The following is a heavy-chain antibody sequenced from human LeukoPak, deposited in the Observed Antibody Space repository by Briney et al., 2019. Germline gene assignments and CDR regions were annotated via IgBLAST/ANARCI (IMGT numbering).Heavy chain of an antibody. CDR3: AKYGDPIEPIYYGMDV. V-gene: IGHV3-11*01. J-gene: IGHJ6*02. CDR1: GFNFSDYY. CDR2: MSSRSGII. D-gene: IGHD4-17*01. Sequence: GGSLRLSCVASGFNFSDYYMNWIRQSPGKGLEWISYMSSRSGIIYYADSVKGRFTISRDNARNSLYLQMNSLRAEDTAVYYCAKYGDPIEPIYYGMDVWGQGTTVTVSS.